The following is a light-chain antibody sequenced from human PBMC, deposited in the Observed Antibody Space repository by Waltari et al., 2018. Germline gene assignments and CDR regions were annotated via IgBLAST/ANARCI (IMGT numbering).Light chain of an antibody. CDR3: QKYNSAPRT. CDR1: QSISTH. V-gene: IGKV1-39*01. Sequence: DIQMTQSPSSLSASVGDRVSITCRASQSISTHLNWYQQKPGKAPKLLIYAASNLQSGVPSRFSGRGSETDFTLTISSLQPEDVATYYCQKYNSAPRTFGQGTKVEIK. CDR2: AAS. J-gene: IGKJ1*01.